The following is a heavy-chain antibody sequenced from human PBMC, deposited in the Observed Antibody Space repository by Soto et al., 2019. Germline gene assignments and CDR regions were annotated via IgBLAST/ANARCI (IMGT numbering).Heavy chain of an antibody. CDR2: ISSSSSYI. J-gene: IGHJ4*02. D-gene: IGHD3-9*01. V-gene: IGHV3-21*01. CDR3: ASRIDDILTAGRDY. Sequence: GGSLRLSCAASGFTFSSYSMNWVRQAPGKGLEWVSSISSSSSYIYYADSVKGRFTISRDNAKNSLYLQMNSLRAEDTAVYYCASRIDDILTAGRDYWGQGTLVTVSS. CDR1: GFTFSSYS.